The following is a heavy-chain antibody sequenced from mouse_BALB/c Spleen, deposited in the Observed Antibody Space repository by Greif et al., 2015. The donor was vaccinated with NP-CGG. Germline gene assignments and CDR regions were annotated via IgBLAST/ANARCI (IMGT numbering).Heavy chain of an antibody. CDR3: NYGSSFAY. CDR2: ILPGSGST. CDR1: GYTFSSYW. Sequence: QVQLQQSGAELMKPGASVKISCKATGYTFSSYWIEWVKQRPGHGLEWIGEILPGSGSTNYNEKFKGKATFTADTSSNTAYMQLSSLTSEDSAVYYCNYGSSFAYWGQGTLVTVSA. D-gene: IGHD1-1*01. J-gene: IGHJ3*01. V-gene: IGHV1-9*01.